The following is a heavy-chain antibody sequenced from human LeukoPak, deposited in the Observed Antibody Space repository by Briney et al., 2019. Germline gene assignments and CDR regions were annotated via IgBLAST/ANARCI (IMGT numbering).Heavy chain of an antibody. CDR1: GYTFTSYY. CDR2: INPSGGST. CDR3: ARGYYDIAP. D-gene: IGHD3-9*01. Sequence: ASVKVSCKASGYTFTSYYMHWVRQAPGQGLEWMGIINPSGGSTTYAQKFQGRVTMTTDTPTSTVYMELSSLRSEDAAVYYCARGYYDIAPWGQGTLVTVSS. J-gene: IGHJ5*02. V-gene: IGHV1-46*01.